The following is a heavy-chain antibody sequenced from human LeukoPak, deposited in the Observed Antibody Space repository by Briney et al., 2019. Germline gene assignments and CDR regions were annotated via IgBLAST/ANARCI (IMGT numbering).Heavy chain of an antibody. D-gene: IGHD3-22*01. J-gene: IGHJ3*01. V-gene: IGHV4-61*01. CDR2: VYYSGRT. Sequence: SEALSRTCTVSGDSVRSDTYYWSWIRQPPGKGLEWIGFVYYSGRTNYNASLKSRVTMSVDTSKNQFSLMLRSVTAADTAVYYCVRETTTEYYDSSGYYRQTEVFDAWGQGTMVTVSS. CDR1: GDSVRSDTYY. CDR3: VRETTTEYYDSSGYYRQTEVFDA.